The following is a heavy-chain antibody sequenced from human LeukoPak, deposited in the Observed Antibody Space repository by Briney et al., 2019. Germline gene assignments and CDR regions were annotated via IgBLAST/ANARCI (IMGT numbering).Heavy chain of an antibody. D-gene: IGHD3-16*02. CDR3: ASLPTFGGVIVRYYFDY. CDR2: MYYTGST. CDR1: GGPISSSSYY. Sequence: SETLSLTRTVSGGPISSSSYYWGWIRQPPGKGLEWIGSMYYTGSTFYNPSLKSRVTISVATSKDQFSLKLSSVTAADTAVYYCASLPTFGGVIVRYYFDYWGQGTLVTVSS. J-gene: IGHJ4*02. V-gene: IGHV4-39*01.